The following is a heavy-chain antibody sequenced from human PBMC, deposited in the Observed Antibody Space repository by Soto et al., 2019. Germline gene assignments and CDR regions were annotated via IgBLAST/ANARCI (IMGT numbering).Heavy chain of an antibody. J-gene: IGHJ6*02. CDR3: ARDGSRSPIAGPGTEYGMDV. D-gene: IGHD6-19*01. CDR1: GGSISSSNW. CDR2: IYHSGST. Sequence: SETLSLTCAVSGGSISSSNWWSWVRQPPGKGLEWIGEIYHSGSTNYNPSLKSRVTISVDKSKNQFSLKLSSVTAADTAVYYCARDGSRSPIAGPGTEYGMDVWGQGTTVTVSS. V-gene: IGHV4-4*02.